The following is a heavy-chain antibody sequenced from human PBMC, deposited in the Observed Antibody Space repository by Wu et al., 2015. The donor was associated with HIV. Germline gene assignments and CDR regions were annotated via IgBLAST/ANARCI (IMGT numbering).Heavy chain of an antibody. J-gene: IGHJ3*02. CDR2: VSAWDGRT. D-gene: IGHD2-2*01. CDR1: GYTFTSYG. V-gene: IGHV1-18*01. Sequence: QVQLVQSGSEVKKPGASVKVSCKASGYTFTSYGISWVRQAPGQGLEWMGWVSAWDGRTKYAQNLQGRVTMTTDSYTNTAYMELKSLTSDDTAVYYCARVFVVVPAGFSGEITAFDIWGQGTMVAVSS. CDR3: ARVFVVVPAGFSGEITAFDI.